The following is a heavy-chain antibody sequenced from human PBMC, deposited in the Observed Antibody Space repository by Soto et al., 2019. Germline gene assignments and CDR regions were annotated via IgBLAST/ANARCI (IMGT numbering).Heavy chain of an antibody. CDR1: GGSISSSSYY. D-gene: IGHD3-10*01. CDR2: IYYSGST. Sequence: SETLSLTCTVSGGSISSSSYYWGWIRQPPGKGLEWIGSIYYSGSTYYNPSLKSRVTISVDTSKNQFSLKLSSVTAADTAVYYCARGPQLLWFGELLGSSFDYWGQGTLVTVSS. CDR3: ARGPQLLWFGELLGSSFDY. V-gene: IGHV4-39*01. J-gene: IGHJ4*02.